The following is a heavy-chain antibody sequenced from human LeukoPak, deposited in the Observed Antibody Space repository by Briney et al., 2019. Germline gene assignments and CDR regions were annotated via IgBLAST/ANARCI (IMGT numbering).Heavy chain of an antibody. V-gene: IGHV4-39*07. CDR3: ARRYYGSGSYYKGYNWFDP. J-gene: IGHJ5*02. Sequence: PSETLSLTCTVSGGSISSRSYYWGWIRQPPGKGLEWIGEINHSGSTNYNPSLKSRVTISVDTSKNQFSLKLSSVTAADTAVYYCARRYYGSGSYYKGYNWFDPWGQGTLVTVSS. CDR1: GGSISSRSYY. CDR2: INHSGST. D-gene: IGHD3-10*01.